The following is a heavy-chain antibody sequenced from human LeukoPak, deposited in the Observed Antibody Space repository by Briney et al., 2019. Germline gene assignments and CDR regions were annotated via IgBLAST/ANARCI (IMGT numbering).Heavy chain of an antibody. J-gene: IGHJ5*02. V-gene: IGHV3-48*02. Sequence: GGSLRLSCAASGFTFSSFSMTWVSQAPGKGLEWLAYIRGSSSNVYYGDSAKGRFTISRDNAKNSLYLQMNSLRDEDTAVYYCARDPCVAATGWGRWFDHWGLGTLVTVSS. CDR1: GFTFSSFS. CDR2: IRGSSSNV. D-gene: IGHD6-13*01. CDR3: ARDPCVAATGWGRWFDH.